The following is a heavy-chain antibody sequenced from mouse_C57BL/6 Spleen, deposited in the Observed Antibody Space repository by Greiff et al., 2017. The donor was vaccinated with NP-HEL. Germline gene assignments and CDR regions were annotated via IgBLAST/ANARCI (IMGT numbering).Heavy chain of an antibody. CDR2: IYPGSGST. V-gene: IGHV1-55*01. CDR3: ARSTMVTTGSFAY. CDR1: GYTFTSYW. J-gene: IGHJ3*01. D-gene: IGHD2-2*01. Sequence: QVQLQQPGAELVKPGASVKMSCKASGYTFTSYWITWVKQRPGQGLEWIGDIYPGSGSTNYNEKFKSKATLTVDTSSSTAYMQLSSLTSEDSAVYYCARSTMVTTGSFAYWGQGTLVTVSA.